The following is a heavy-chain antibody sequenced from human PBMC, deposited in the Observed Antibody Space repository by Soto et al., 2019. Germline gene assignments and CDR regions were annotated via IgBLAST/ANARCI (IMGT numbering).Heavy chain of an antibody. CDR1: GFAFSSYA. CDR3: AKREGAWDYGEYYYYMDV. CDR2: ISGSGGST. V-gene: IGHV3-23*01. J-gene: IGHJ6*03. Sequence: PGGSLRLSCAASGFAFSSYAMSWVRQAPGKGLEWVSAISGSGGSTYYADSVKGRFTISRDNSKNTLYLQMNSLRAEDTAVYYCAKREGAWDYGEYYYYMDVWGKGTTVTVSS. D-gene: IGHD4-17*01.